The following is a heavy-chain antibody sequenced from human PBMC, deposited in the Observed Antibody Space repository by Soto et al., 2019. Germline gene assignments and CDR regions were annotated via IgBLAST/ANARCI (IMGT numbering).Heavy chain of an antibody. Sequence: GASVKVSCKASGGTFSSYAISWVRQAPGQGLEWMGGIIPIFGTANYAQKFQGRVTITADESTSTAYMELSSLRSEDTAVYYCARGFRGIAASMDVWGQGTTVTVSS. D-gene: IGHD6-13*01. J-gene: IGHJ6*02. V-gene: IGHV1-69*13. CDR2: IIPIFGTA. CDR3: ARGFRGIAASMDV. CDR1: GGTFSSYA.